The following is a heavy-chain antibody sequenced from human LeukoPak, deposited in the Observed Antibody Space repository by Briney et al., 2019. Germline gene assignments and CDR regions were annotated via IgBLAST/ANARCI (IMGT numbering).Heavy chain of an antibody. V-gene: IGHV1-24*01. CDR1: GYTLTELS. Sequence: ASVKVSCKVSGYTLTELSMHWVRQAPGKGLEWMGGFDPEDGETIYAQKFQGRVTMTEDTSTDTAYMELSSLRSEDTAVYYRATQDQMTTSYYGMDVWGQGTTVTVSS. J-gene: IGHJ6*02. CDR3: ATQDQMTTSYYGMDV. D-gene: IGHD5-24*01. CDR2: FDPEDGET.